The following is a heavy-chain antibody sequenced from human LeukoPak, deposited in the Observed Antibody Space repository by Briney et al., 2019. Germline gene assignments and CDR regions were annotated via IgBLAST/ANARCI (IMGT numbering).Heavy chain of an antibody. V-gene: IGHV3-66*01. CDR3: AREARPRNYDFWSGWHHNFDY. Sequence: GGSLRLSCAASGFTVSTNYMTWVRQAPGKGLEWVSVIYSDGSTYYADSVKGRFTISRDNSKNTMYVQMNNLRAEDTAVYYCAREARPRNYDFWSGWHHNFDYWGQGTLVTVSS. CDR1: GFTVSTNY. J-gene: IGHJ4*02. D-gene: IGHD3-3*01. CDR2: IYSDGST.